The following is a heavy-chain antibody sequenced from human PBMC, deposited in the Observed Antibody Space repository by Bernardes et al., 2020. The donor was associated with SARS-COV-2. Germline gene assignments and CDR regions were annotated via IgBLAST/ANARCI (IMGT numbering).Heavy chain of an antibody. J-gene: IGHJ4*02. D-gene: IGHD3-16*01. Sequence: SEPLSLTCAVYGGSFSGYYWSWIRQPPGKGLEWIGEINHSGSTNYNPSLKSRVTISVDTSKNQFSLKLSSVTAADTAVYYCASHLAYLPYSPYYFDYWGQGTLVTVSS. V-gene: IGHV4-34*01. CDR3: ASHLAYLPYSPYYFDY. CDR1: GGSFSGYY. CDR2: INHSGST.